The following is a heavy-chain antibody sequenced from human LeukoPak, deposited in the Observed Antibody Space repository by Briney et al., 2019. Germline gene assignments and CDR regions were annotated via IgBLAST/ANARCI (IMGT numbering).Heavy chain of an antibody. V-gene: IGHV1-2*02. D-gene: IGHD3-10*01. J-gene: IGHJ6*02. CDR2: INPNSGGT. Sequence: GASVKVSCKATGYTFTGYYMHWVRQAPGQGLEWMGWINPNSGGTNYAQKFQGRVTMTRDTSISTAYMELSRLRSDGTAVYYCARECRLYGSGSYYYYYGTDVWGQGTTVTVSS. CDR1: GYTFTGYY. CDR3: ARECRLYGSGSYYYYYGTDV.